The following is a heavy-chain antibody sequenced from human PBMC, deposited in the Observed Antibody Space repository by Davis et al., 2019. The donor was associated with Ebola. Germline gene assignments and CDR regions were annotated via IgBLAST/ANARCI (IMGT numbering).Heavy chain of an antibody. CDR2: ISSSSSYI. V-gene: IGHV3-21*04. D-gene: IGHD2-8*01. Sequence: PGGSLRLSCAASGFTFSSYSMNWVRQAPGKGLEWVSSISSSSSYIYYADSVKGRFTISRDNAKNSLYLQMNSLRAEDTALYYCAKGPYCTNGVCYPIGYFDYWGQGTLVTVSS. CDR3: AKGPYCTNGVCYPIGYFDY. CDR1: GFTFSSYS. J-gene: IGHJ4*02.